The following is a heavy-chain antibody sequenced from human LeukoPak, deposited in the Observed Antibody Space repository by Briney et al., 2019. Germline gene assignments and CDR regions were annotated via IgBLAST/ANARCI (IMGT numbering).Heavy chain of an antibody. J-gene: IGHJ2*01. CDR3: AKASLYCSSTSCRPDWYFDL. V-gene: IGHV3-11*04. CDR1: GFTFSDYY. CDR2: ISSSGSTI. Sequence: GGSLRLSCAASGFTFSDYYMSWIRQAPGKGLEGVSYISSSGSTIYYADSLKGRFTISRDNAKNSLYLQMNSLRAEDTAVYYCAKASLYCSSTSCRPDWYFDLWGRGTLVTVSS. D-gene: IGHD2-2*01.